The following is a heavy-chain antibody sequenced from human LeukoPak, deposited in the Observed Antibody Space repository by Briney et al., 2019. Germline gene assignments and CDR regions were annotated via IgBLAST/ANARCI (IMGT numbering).Heavy chain of an antibody. CDR3: ARPSLGLPAAFFDY. D-gene: IGHD2-2*01. J-gene: IGHJ4*02. CDR1: GYSISSGYY. CDR2: IYHSGST. V-gene: IGHV4-38-2*01. Sequence: TTSETLSLTCAVSGYSISSGYYWGWIRQPPGKGLERIGSIYHSGSTYYNPSLKSRVTISVDTSKNQFSLKLRSVTAADTAVYYCARPSLGLPAAFFDYWGQGTLVTASS.